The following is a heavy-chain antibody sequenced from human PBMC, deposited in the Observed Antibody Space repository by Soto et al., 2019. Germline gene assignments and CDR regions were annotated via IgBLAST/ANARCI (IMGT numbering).Heavy chain of an antibody. D-gene: IGHD2-21*01. V-gene: IGHV4-59*01. CDR1: GGSITSYN. J-gene: IGHJ5*02. Sequence: PSETLSLTCTASGGSITSYNWNWLRQPPGKALEWIGYVYNSGSTNYNPSLKSRVTISVDTSKNQFSLKVNSVTAADTAVYYCARRAVVAVTGSLDNWLDPWGQGILVT. CDR3: ARRAVVAVTGSLDNWLDP. CDR2: VYNSGST.